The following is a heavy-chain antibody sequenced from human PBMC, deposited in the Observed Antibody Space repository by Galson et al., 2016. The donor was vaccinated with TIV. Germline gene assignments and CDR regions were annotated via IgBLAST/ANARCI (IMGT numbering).Heavy chain of an antibody. CDR2: IYPDDSDT. CDR1: GYNFPIYW. V-gene: IGHV5-51*01. J-gene: IGHJ2*01. Sequence: QSGAEVTKPGESLKISCKGSGYNFPIYWIGWVRQMPGKGLEWVGVIYPDDSDTRYSPTFQGQVTISADKSTSTAYLQWSSLKASDTAMYYCARHDRSAFSNWYFNLWGRGTLVTVSS. D-gene: IGHD3-22*01. CDR3: ARHDRSAFSNWYFNL.